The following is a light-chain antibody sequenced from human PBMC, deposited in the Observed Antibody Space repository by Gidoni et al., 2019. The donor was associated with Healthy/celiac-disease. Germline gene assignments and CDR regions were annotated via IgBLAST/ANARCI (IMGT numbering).Light chain of an antibody. CDR3: QQRSNWPPIT. CDR1: QSVSSY. J-gene: IGKJ5*01. CDR2: DAS. Sequence: ELLLTQSPATLSLSPGERATLSCSASQSVSSYLAWYQQKPGQAPRLLIYDASNRATGIPARFSGSGSGTDFTLTISSLEPEDFAVYYCQQRSNWPPITFXXXTRLEIK. V-gene: IGKV3-11*01.